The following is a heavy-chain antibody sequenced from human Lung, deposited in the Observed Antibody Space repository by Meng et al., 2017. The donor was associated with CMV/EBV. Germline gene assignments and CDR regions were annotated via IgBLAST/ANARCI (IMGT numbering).Heavy chain of an antibody. V-gene: IGHV1-18*01. D-gene: IGHD6-19*01. CDR1: GYTFTSFG. CDR2: ISTSNGDT. J-gene: IGHJ4*02. CDR3: ARVLPEAGTSDY. Sequence: ASXXVSXKPSGYTFTSFGISWVRQAPGQGLEWVGRISTSNGDTNYAQKLQGRVTLTTDTSTSTAYMEMRNLGSDDTALYYCARVLPEAGTSDYWGQGTLVTVSS.